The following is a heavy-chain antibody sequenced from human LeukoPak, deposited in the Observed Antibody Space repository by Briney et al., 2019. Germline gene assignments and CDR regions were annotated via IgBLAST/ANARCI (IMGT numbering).Heavy chain of an antibody. CDR1: GFTFSSYS. CDR2: ISSSSSYI. Sequence: GGSLRLSCAASGFTFSSYSMNWVRQAPGKGLEWVSSISSSSSYIYYADSVKGRFTISRDNAKNSLYLQMNSLRAEDTAVYYCASTPRGYSSFDYWGQGTLVTVSS. D-gene: IGHD2-15*01. V-gene: IGHV3-21*01. CDR3: ASTPRGYSSFDY. J-gene: IGHJ4*02.